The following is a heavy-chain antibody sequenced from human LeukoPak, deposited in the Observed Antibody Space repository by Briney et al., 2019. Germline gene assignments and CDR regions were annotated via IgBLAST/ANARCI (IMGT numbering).Heavy chain of an antibody. V-gene: IGHV3-74*01. CDR3: ARAVNSASKSDY. J-gene: IGHJ4*02. D-gene: IGHD2-2*01. CDR1: GFTFSSYW. CDR2: INTDGSFT. Sequence: GGSLRLSCAASGFTFSSYWMHWVRQAPEKGLVWVSRINTDGSFTNYADSVKGRFTISRDNAKNTLYLQMNSLRAEDTAVYYCARAVNSASKSDYWGQGTLVTVSS.